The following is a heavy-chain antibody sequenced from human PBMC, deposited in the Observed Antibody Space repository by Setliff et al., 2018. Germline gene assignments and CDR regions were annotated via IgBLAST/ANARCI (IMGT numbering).Heavy chain of an antibody. CDR3: ARESGSPRYMDV. J-gene: IGHJ6*03. D-gene: IGHD3-3*01. Sequence: ASVKVSCKASGYIFTSYYIHWVRQAPGQGLEWMGLFNPSGGSTKYAEKFQGRVTLTRDTSASTVYMELSSLRSEDTAVYYCARESGSPRYMDVWGNGTTVTVSS. CDR1: GYIFTSYY. CDR2: FNPSGGST. V-gene: IGHV1-46*01.